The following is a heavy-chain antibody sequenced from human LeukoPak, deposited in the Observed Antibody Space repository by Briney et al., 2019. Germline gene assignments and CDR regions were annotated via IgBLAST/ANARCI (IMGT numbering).Heavy chain of an antibody. J-gene: IGHJ4*02. V-gene: IGHV3-21*01. CDR1: GFTFSSYS. Sequence: PGGSLRLSCVASGFTFSSYSMNWVRQAPGKGLEWVSSISSSSSYIYYADSVKGRFTLSRDNAKNSLYLQMNSLRAEDTAVYYCARDHRASEDTAMVISNYWGQGPLVTVSS. CDR2: ISSSSSYI. CDR3: ARDHRASEDTAMVISNY. D-gene: IGHD5-18*01.